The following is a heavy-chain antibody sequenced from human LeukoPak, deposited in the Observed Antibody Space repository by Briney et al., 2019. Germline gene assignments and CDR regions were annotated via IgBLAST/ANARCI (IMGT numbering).Heavy chain of an antibody. Sequence: GGSLRLSCEASGFTFSSYAMSWVRQAPGKGLERVSAISGSGGSTYYADSVKGRFTISRDNSKNTLYLQMNSLRAEDTAVYYCAKDRWTEVDAFDIWGQGTMVTVSS. V-gene: IGHV3-23*01. J-gene: IGHJ3*02. CDR3: AKDRWTEVDAFDI. D-gene: IGHD1-1*01. CDR1: GFTFSSYA. CDR2: ISGSGGST.